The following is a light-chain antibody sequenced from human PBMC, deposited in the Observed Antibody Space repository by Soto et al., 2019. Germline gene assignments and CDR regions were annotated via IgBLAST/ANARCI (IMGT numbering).Light chain of an antibody. Sequence: QPVLTQSPSASASLGASVKLTCTLSSGHSSNAIVWHQQQPEKGPRYLMKINRDGSHSQGDGIPDRFSGSSSGAERYLTISSLQSEDEADYYCQTCGTGFWVFGGGTKLTVL. V-gene: IGLV4-69*01. CDR3: QTCGTGFWV. CDR2: INRDGSH. J-gene: IGLJ3*02. CDR1: SGHSSNA.